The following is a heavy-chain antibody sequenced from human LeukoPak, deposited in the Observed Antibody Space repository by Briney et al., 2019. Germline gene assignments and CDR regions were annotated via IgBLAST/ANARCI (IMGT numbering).Heavy chain of an antibody. CDR1: GFTFSSYS. CDR2: ISSSSSYI. Sequence: GSLRLSCAASGFTFSSYSMNWVRQAPGKGLEWVSSISSSSSYIYYADSVKGRFTISRDNAKNSLYLQMNSLRAEDTAVYYCARDVYYDSSGYDAFDIWGQGTMVTVSS. V-gene: IGHV3-21*01. CDR3: ARDVYYDSSGYDAFDI. J-gene: IGHJ3*02. D-gene: IGHD3-22*01.